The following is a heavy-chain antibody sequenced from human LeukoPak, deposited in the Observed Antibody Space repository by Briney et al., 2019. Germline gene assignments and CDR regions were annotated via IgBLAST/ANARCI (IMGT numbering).Heavy chain of an antibody. V-gene: IGHV3-74*01. J-gene: IGHJ3*02. Sequence: PGGSLRLSCAASGFTLSSYWMHWVRQAPGKGLVWVSRINSDGSSTGYADSVKGRFTISRDNAKNTLYLQMNSLRGEDTAVYYCARETLINVDAFDIWGQGTTVTVSS. CDR1: GFTLSSYW. CDR3: ARETLINVDAFDI. CDR2: INSDGSST. D-gene: IGHD3-16*01.